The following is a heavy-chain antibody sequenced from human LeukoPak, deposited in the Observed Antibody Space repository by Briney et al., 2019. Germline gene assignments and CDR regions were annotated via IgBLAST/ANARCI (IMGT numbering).Heavy chain of an antibody. CDR1: GFTVSSYH. CDR3: ARGSRVTTRLDAFDI. J-gene: IGHJ3*02. CDR2: SGGSI. Sequence: GGSLRLSCAASGFTVSSYHMSWVRQAPGKGLEWVSTSGGSIYYADSVKGRFTISRDNSKNTLYLQINSLRAEDTAVYYCARGSRVTTRLDAFDIWGQGTMVTVSS. V-gene: IGHV3-53*01. D-gene: IGHD4-17*01.